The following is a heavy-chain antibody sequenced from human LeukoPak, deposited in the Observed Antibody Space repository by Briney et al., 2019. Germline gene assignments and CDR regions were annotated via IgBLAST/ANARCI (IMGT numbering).Heavy chain of an antibody. CDR2: VHIYRGNT. D-gene: IGHD6-13*01. CDR3: ARDVGITVADSFDP. J-gene: IGHJ5*02. Sequence: ASVKVSCTASGYTFTGYYMHWVRQAPGQGLEWMGWVHIYRGNTNYAQKFQGRVTMTTDTSTSTVYMEVRGLRSDDTAMYYCARDVGITVADSFDPWGQGALVTVSS. V-gene: IGHV1-18*04. CDR1: GYTFTGYY.